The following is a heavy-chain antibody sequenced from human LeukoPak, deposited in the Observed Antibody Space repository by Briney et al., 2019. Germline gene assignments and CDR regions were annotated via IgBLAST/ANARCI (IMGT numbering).Heavy chain of an antibody. CDR2: LHYSGST. J-gene: IGHJ4*02. V-gene: IGHV4-59*08. CDR1: GVSINSYY. D-gene: IGHD3/OR15-3a*01. Sequence: PSDTLSLTCTVSGVSINSYYWSWIRQSPGKGLEWMAYLHYSGSTNYNPSLQSRVAISVDTSKNQFSLKVTSVRGADRAMYYCARHGTGTGYPLDFWGLGTLVMVSS. CDR3: ARHGTGTGYPLDF.